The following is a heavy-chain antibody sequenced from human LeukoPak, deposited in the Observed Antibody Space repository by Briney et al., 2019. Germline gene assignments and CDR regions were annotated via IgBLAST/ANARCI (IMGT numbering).Heavy chain of an antibody. CDR1: GGTFSSYA. D-gene: IGHD3-3*01. CDR2: IIPIFGTA. CDR3: ASRAYDFWRGYSAEYFQH. V-gene: IGHV1-69*01. Sequence: GSSVKVSCKASGGTFSSYAISWVRQAPGQGLEWMGGIIPIFGTANYAQKFQGRVTITADESTSTAYMELSSLRSEDTAVYYCASRAYDFWRGYSAEYFQHWGQGTLVTVSS. J-gene: IGHJ1*01.